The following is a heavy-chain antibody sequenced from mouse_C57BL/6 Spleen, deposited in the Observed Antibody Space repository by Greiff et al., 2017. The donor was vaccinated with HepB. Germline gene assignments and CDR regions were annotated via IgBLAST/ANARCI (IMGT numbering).Heavy chain of an antibody. J-gene: IGHJ3*01. Sequence: EVQLQQSGPELVKPGASVKIPCKASGYTFTDYNMDWVKQSHGKSLEWIGDINPNNGGTIYNQKFKGKATLTVDKSSSTAYMELRSLTSEDTAVYYCARSIYYGSSPWFAYWGQGTLVTVSA. CDR2: INPNNGGT. V-gene: IGHV1-18*01. CDR1: GYTFTDYN. CDR3: ARSIYYGSSPWFAY. D-gene: IGHD1-1*01.